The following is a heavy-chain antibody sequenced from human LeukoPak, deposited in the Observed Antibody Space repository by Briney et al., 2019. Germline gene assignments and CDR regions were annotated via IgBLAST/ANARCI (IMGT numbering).Heavy chain of an antibody. V-gene: IGHV3-23*01. CDR2: ISGSGGST. CDR1: GFTFSSYA. Sequence: GGSLRLSCAASGFTFSSYAMSWVRQAPGKGLEWVSAISGSGGSTYYADSVKGRFTISRDNSKNTLYLQMNSLRAEDTAVYYCAGAVDDSGSYLVDYWGQGTLVTVSS. CDR3: AGAVDDSGSYLVDY. D-gene: IGHD3-10*01. J-gene: IGHJ4*02.